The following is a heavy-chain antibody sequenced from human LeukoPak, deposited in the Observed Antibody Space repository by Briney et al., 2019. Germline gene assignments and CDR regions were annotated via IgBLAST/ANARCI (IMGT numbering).Heavy chain of an antibody. V-gene: IGHV4-59*01. J-gene: IGHJ3*02. D-gene: IGHD6-19*01. CDR2: IYYSGST. CDR1: GGSISSYY. Sequence: SETLSRTCTVSGGSISSYYWSCIRQPPGKGLEWIGYIYYSGSTNYNPSLKSRVTISVDTSKNQFSLKLSSVTAAVTAVYYCARGSSGWYALFGAFDIWGQGTMVTVSS. CDR3: ARGSSGWYALFGAFDI.